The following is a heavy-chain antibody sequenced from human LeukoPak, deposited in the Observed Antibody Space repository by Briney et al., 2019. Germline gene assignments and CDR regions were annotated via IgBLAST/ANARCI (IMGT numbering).Heavy chain of an antibody. J-gene: IGHJ4*02. V-gene: IGHV1-18*01. Sequence: GASVKVSCKASGYTFTSYGISWVRQAPGQGLEWMGWISAYNGNTNYAQKLQGRVTMPTDTSTSTAYMELRSLRSDDTAVYYCARDPHLAPTGLFDYWGQGTLVTVSS. CDR3: ARDPHLAPTGLFDY. CDR2: ISAYNGNT. CDR1: GYTFTSYG. D-gene: IGHD1-14*01.